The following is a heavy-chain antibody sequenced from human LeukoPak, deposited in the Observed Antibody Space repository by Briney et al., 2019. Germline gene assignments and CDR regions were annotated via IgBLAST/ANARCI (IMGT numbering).Heavy chain of an antibody. CDR3: ARDLEIGSSSYYFDH. Sequence: GGSLRLSCAASGFTFSSYGMHWVRQAPCKGLEWVAIIWYDGSNTYYVDSVRGRFTISRDNSKNTLYLQVNSLRAEDTAMYYCARDLEIGSSSYYFDHWGQGTLVTVSS. J-gene: IGHJ4*02. CDR2: IWYDGSNT. CDR1: GFTFSSYG. D-gene: IGHD1-1*01. V-gene: IGHV3-33*01.